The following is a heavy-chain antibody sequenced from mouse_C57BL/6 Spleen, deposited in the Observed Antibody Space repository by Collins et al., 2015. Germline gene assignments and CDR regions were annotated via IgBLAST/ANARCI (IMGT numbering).Heavy chain of an antibody. CDR1: GYTFTSYW. Sequence: QVQLQQPGAELVRPGSSVKLSCKASGYTFTSYWMDWVKQRPGQGLEWIGNIYPSDSETHYNQKFKDKATLTVDKSSSTAYMQLSSLTPEDSAVYYCARGAWFAYWGQGTLVTVSA. V-gene: IGHV1-61*01. J-gene: IGHJ3*01. CDR3: ARGAWFAY. CDR2: IYPSDSET.